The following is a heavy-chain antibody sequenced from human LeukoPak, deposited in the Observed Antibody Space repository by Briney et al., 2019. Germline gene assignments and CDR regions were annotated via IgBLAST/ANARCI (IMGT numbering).Heavy chain of an antibody. CDR1: GVSISSYY. V-gene: IGHV4-59*01. CDR3: ARAASSWSLDY. J-gene: IGHJ4*02. Sequence: PSETLSLTCTVSGVSISSYYWSWIRQPPGKGLEWIGYIYYSGSTNYSPSLKSRVTISVDTSKNQCSLKLSSVTAADTAVYYCARAASSWSLDYWGQGTLVTVSS. D-gene: IGHD6-13*01. CDR2: IYYSGST.